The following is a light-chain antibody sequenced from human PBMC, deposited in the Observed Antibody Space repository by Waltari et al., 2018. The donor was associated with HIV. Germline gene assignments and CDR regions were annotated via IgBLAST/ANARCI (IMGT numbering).Light chain of an antibody. Sequence: QSALTQPRSVSGSPGQSVTISCTGTSSSVGGSNYVSWYQQHPGKAPKLMIDDVTQPPSGVPDRFSGSKSGNTASLTISGLQAEDEADYYCCSYAGSYTYVFGTGTKVTVL. V-gene: IGLV2-11*01. J-gene: IGLJ1*01. CDR3: CSYAGSYTYV. CDR1: SSSVGGSNY. CDR2: DVT.